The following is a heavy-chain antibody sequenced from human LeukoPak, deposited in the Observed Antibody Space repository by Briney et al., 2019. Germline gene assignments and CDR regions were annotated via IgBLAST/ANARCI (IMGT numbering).Heavy chain of an antibody. D-gene: IGHD2-8*02. CDR3: ARLVEVRHVDY. CDR1: SGSISSYY. CDR2: IYYSGST. J-gene: IGHJ4*02. Sequence: PSETLSLTCTVYSGSISSYYWSWIRQPPGKGLEWIGYIYYSGSTNYNPSLKSRVTISVDTSKNQFSLKMSCVSSADTAVYYCARLVEVRHVDYWGQGTLVTVSS. V-gene: IGHV4-59*01.